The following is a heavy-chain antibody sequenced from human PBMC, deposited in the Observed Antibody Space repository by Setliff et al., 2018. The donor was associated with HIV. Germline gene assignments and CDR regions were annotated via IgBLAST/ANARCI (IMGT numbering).Heavy chain of an antibody. CDR3: ATKVYCTNGVCLDAFDI. CDR1: GYTFTSYG. J-gene: IGHJ3*02. CDR2: ISGYNGNT. V-gene: IGHV1-18*01. D-gene: IGHD2-8*01. Sequence: ASVKVSCKASGYTFTSYGISWVRQAPGQGLEWMGWISGYNGNTNYAQKLQGRVTMTTDISTSRAYMELRSLRSDDAAVYYCATKVYCTNGVCLDAFDIWGQGTMVTVSS.